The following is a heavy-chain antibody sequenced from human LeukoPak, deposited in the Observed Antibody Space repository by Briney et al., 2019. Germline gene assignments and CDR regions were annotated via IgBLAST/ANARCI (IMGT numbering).Heavy chain of an antibody. CDR1: GGSISSGGYY. J-gene: IGHJ6*03. CDR3: ARTAFGGTFPYYYYYMDV. Sequence: PSQTLSLTCTVSGGSISSGGYYWSWIRQHPGKGLEWIGYIYYSGSTNYNPSLKSRVTISVDTSKNQFSLRLSSVTAADTAVYYCARTAFGGTFPYYYYYMDVWGKGTTVTVSS. D-gene: IGHD1-26*01. CDR2: IYYSGST. V-gene: IGHV4-31*03.